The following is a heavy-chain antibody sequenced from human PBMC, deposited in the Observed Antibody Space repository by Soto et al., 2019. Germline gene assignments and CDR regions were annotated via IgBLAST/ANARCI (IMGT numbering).Heavy chain of an antibody. D-gene: IGHD2-2*01. CDR1: GYTFTSYY. CDR3: ARGSDAMAALYGMDV. Sequence: QVQLVQSGAEVKKPGASVKVSCKASGYTFTSYYMHWVRQAPGQGLEWMGIINPSGGSTSYAQKFQGRVTMTRDTSTITVYMELSSLRSEDTAVYYCARGSDAMAALYGMDVWGQGTTVTVSS. V-gene: IGHV1-46*01. CDR2: INPSGGST. J-gene: IGHJ6*02.